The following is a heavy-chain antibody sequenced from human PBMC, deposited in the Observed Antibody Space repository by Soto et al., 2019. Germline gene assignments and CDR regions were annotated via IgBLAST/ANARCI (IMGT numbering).Heavy chain of an antibody. Sequence: GESLKISCAASGFTVSSNYMSWVRQAPGKGLEWVSVIYSGGSTYYADSVKGRFTISRDNSKNTLYLQMNSLRAEDTAVYYCARGYCSGGSCYLGWFDPWGQGTLVTVSS. CDR1: GFTVSSNY. V-gene: IGHV3-66*01. D-gene: IGHD2-15*01. CDR2: IYSGGST. J-gene: IGHJ5*02. CDR3: ARGYCSGGSCYLGWFDP.